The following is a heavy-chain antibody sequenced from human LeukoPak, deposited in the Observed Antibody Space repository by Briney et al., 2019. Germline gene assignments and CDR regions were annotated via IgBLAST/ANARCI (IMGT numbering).Heavy chain of an antibody. D-gene: IGHD1-26*01. J-gene: IGHJ4*02. Sequence: SETLSLTCTVSGYSISSGYYWGWIRPPPGKGLEWIGSIYHSGSTYYNPSLKSRVTISVDTSKNQFSLKLSSVTATDTAVYYCARAGVGAIPFDYWGQGTLVTVSS. V-gene: IGHV4-38-2*02. CDR3: ARAGVGAIPFDY. CDR2: IYHSGST. CDR1: GYSISSGYY.